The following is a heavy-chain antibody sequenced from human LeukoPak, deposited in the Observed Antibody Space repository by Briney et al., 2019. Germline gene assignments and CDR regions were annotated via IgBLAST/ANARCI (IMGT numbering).Heavy chain of an antibody. CDR2: IKQDGSGK. CDR1: GFTFSSYW. D-gene: IGHD3-3*01. Sequence: SGGSLRLSCAASGFTFSSYWMSWVRQAPGKGLEWVAKIKQDGSGKYYVDSVKGRFTISRDNAENSLYLQMNSLRVEDTAVYYCARSDFWSGYHRGYFDYWGRGTLVTVSS. CDR3: ARSDFWSGYHRGYFDY. V-gene: IGHV3-7*05. J-gene: IGHJ4*02.